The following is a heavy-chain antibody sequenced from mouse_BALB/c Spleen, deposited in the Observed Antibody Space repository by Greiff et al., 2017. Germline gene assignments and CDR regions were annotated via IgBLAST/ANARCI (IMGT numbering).Heavy chain of an antibody. CDR2: IYPGNVNT. J-gene: IGHJ2*01. D-gene: IGHD1-1*02. V-gene: IGHV1S56*01. Sequence: QVQLKESGPELVKPGASVRISCKASGYTFTSYYIHWVKQRPGQGLEWIGWIYPGNVNTKYNEKFKGKATLTADKSSSTAYMQLSSLTSEDSAVYFCARDGSDYWGQGTTLTVSS. CDR3: ARDGSDY. CDR1: GYTFTSYY.